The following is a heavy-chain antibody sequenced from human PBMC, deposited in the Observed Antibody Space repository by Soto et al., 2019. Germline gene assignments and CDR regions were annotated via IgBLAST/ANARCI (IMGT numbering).Heavy chain of an antibody. CDR2: IYYSGST. J-gene: IGHJ4*02. V-gene: IGHV4-31*03. CDR1: GGSISSGGYY. CDR3: ARDRSGYDSYYFDY. D-gene: IGHD5-12*01. Sequence: SETLSLTCTVSGGSISSGGYYWSWIRQHPGKGLEWIGYIYYSGSTYYNPSLKSRVTISVDTSKNQFSLKLSSVTAADTAVYYCARDRSGYDSYYFDYWGQGTLVTVSS.